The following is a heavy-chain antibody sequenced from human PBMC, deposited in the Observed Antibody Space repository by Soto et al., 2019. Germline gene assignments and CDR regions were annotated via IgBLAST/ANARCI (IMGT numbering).Heavy chain of an antibody. V-gene: IGHV1-58*02. CDR2: IVVASGQT. Sequence: SVKVSCKASGSGFIRSGIQWVRQAHGQRLEWIGWIVVASGQTNYAQNFRGRVAITRDTSTATAYIELTGLTSEDTAVYFCSADSPDIGVGWWVWGQGTTVTVSS. CDR3: SADSPDIGVGWWV. D-gene: IGHD2-15*01. CDR1: GSGFIRSG. J-gene: IGHJ6*02.